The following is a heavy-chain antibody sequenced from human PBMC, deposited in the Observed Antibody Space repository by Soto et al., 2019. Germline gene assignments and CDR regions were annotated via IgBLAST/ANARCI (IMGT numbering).Heavy chain of an antibody. Sequence: QVQLVQSGAEVKKPGASVMVSCKASGYTFTSYDINWVRQATGQGLEWMGWMNPNSGNTGYAQKFRGRVTMTRNTSISTAYMELSSLRSEDTAVYYCARAGPWFGPINWFDPWGQGTLVTVSS. V-gene: IGHV1-8*01. CDR1: GYTFTSYD. J-gene: IGHJ5*02. CDR2: MNPNSGNT. CDR3: ARAGPWFGPINWFDP. D-gene: IGHD3-10*01.